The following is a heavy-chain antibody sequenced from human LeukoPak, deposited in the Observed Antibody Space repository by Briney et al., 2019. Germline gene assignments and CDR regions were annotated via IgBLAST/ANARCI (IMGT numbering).Heavy chain of an antibody. Sequence: GGSLRLSCVASGFTFSYYAMSWVRQASGKGLEWDSDISGSGDSTNYADSVKGRFTISRDNSKNTLFLQMNSLRAEDTAVYYCAKSRGSYWVPEFDYWGQGTLVTVSS. V-gene: IGHV3-23*01. CDR1: GFTFSYYA. CDR3: AKSRGSYWVPEFDY. D-gene: IGHD1-26*01. J-gene: IGHJ4*02. CDR2: ISGSGDST.